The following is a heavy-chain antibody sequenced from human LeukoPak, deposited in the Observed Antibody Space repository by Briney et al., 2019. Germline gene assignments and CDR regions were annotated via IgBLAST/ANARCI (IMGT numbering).Heavy chain of an antibody. CDR2: ITHSGRT. CDR3: GRDARVGYFSYYYMDV. V-gene: IGHV4-59*11. CDR1: GGAFTSHY. Sequence: PSDTLSLTCTVSGGAFTSHYWTWFRQSPVKGLDWIGYITHSGRTSYTPSLKSRVTISIDTSKNQFSLKLTSVTAADTAVYYCGRDARVGYFSYYYMDVWGKGTTVTVSS. J-gene: IGHJ6*03. D-gene: IGHD2-15*01.